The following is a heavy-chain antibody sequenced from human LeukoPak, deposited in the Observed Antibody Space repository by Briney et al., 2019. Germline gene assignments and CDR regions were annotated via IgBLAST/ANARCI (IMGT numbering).Heavy chain of an antibody. Sequence: GGSLRLSCVASGFTFKSHNLNWVRQAPGKGLEWVSFTSGDSKVIYYADSVKGRFTISRDNAKNSLYLQMNSLRADDTAVYYCGRDGGVAYGLDVWGQGTTVTVSS. CDR1: GFTFKSHN. J-gene: IGHJ6*02. CDR3: GRDGGVAYGLDV. D-gene: IGHD3-3*01. V-gene: IGHV3-48*01. CDR2: TSGDSKVI.